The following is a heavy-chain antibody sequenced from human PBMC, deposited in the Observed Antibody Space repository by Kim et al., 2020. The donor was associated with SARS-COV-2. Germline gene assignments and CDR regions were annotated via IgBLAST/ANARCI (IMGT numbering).Heavy chain of an antibody. CDR1: GFRFTEYS. J-gene: IGHJ3*01. CDR2: ISSFSSVI. D-gene: IGHD3-10*01. Sequence: GGSLRLSCAISGFRFTEYSMNWVRQAPGKGLEWISYISSFSSVIHYADSVKGRFTISRDNAKNSVYLEMDRLRDEDTAIYYCARGLWFYAFDFWGQGTMVTVSS. V-gene: IGHV3-48*02. CDR3: ARGLWFYAFDF.